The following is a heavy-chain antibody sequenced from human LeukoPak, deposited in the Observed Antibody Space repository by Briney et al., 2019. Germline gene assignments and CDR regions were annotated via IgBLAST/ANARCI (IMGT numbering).Heavy chain of an antibody. J-gene: IGHJ6*02. D-gene: IGHD2-2*01. CDR3: ARDYQPTHTESNMPPDYYYYGMDV. CDR1: GYTFTGYY. CDR2: INPNSGGT. V-gene: IGHV1-2*02. Sequence: ASVKVSCKASGYTFTGYYMHWVRQAPGQGLEWMGWINPNSGGTNYAQKFQGRVTMTRDTSISTAYMELSRLRSDDTAVYYCARDYQPTHTESNMPPDYYYYGMDVWSQGTTVTVSS.